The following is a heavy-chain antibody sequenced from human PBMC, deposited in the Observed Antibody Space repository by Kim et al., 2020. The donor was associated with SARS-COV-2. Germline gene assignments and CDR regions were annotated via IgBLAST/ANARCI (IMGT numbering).Heavy chain of an antibody. J-gene: IGHJ4*02. CDR2: ISSIRITI. V-gene: IGHV3-48*02. D-gene: IGHD3-22*01. CDR3: ARDRGYYDSSGYY. Sequence: GGSLRLSCAASGFTFSSYSMNWVRQAPGKGLEWVSYISSIRITIYYADSVKGSFTISRDNANNSLYLQMNSLRDEDTAVYHCARDRGYYDSSGYYWGQGTLVTVAS. CDR1: GFTFSSYS.